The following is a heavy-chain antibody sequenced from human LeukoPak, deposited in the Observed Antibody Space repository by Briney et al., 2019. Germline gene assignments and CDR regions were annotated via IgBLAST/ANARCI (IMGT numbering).Heavy chain of an antibody. Sequence: SETLSLTCAVYGGSFSGYYWSWIRQPPGKGLEWIGEINHSGSTNYNPSLKSRVTISVDTSKNQFSLKLSSVTAADTAVYYCARVGYYYDSSGYYYPYWGQGTLVTASS. CDR3: ARVGYYYDSSGYYYPY. D-gene: IGHD3-22*01. V-gene: IGHV4-34*01. J-gene: IGHJ4*02. CDR1: GGSFSGYY. CDR2: INHSGST.